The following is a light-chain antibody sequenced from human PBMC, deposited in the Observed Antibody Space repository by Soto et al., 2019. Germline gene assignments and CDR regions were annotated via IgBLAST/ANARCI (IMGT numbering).Light chain of an antibody. CDR1: SSNIGAGFD. CDR2: VNT. J-gene: IGLJ2*01. V-gene: IGLV1-40*01. CDR3: QSYDSSLRGEV. Sequence: QSVLTQPPSVSGAPGQRVTISCTGSSSNIGAGFDVHWYQQFPGTAPKLLIYVNTNRPSGVPDRFSGSKSGTSASLAITGLQAEDEADYYCQSYDSSLRGEVFGGGTKLTVL.